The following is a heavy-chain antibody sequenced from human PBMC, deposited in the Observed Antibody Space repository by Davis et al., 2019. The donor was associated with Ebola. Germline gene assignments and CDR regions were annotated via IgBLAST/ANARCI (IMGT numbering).Heavy chain of an antibody. J-gene: IGHJ2*01. CDR3: ARMRGFGLYCGGGRCFSEGYFDL. Sequence: GESLKISCKGFGYSFASEWIGWVRQMPGKGPEWMGIIYPDDSDTKYSPSFQGQVTISADKSISTAYLKWTRLMASDTAMYYCARMRGFGLYCGGGRCFSEGYFDLWGRGTLVTVSS. CDR2: IYPDDSDT. D-gene: IGHD2-15*01. CDR1: GYSFASEW. V-gene: IGHV5-51*01.